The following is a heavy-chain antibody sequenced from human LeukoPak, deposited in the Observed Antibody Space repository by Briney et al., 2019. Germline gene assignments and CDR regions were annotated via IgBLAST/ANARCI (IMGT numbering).Heavy chain of an antibody. D-gene: IGHD4-23*01. V-gene: IGHV3-53*01. CDR3: ATTTVVTYFDY. J-gene: IGHJ4*02. Sequence: GGSLRLSCAASGFTVSSNYMSWVRQAPAKGLEWVSVIYSGGSTYYADSVKGRFTISRDNSKNTLYLQMNSLRAEDTAVYYCATTTVVTYFDYWGQGTLVTVSS. CDR2: IYSGGST. CDR1: GFTVSSNY.